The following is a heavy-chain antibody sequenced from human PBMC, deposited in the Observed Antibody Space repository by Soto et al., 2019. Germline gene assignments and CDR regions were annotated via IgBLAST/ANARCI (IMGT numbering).Heavy chain of an antibody. J-gene: IGHJ6*02. CDR1: GGSFSGYY. V-gene: IGHV4-34*01. Sequence: SETLSLTCAVYGGSFSGYYWSWIRQPPGKGLEWIGEINHSGSTNYNPSLKSRVTISVDTSKNQFSLKLSSVTAADTAVYYCARGPPLMDVWGQGTTVTVSS. CDR2: INHSGST. CDR3: ARGPPLMDV.